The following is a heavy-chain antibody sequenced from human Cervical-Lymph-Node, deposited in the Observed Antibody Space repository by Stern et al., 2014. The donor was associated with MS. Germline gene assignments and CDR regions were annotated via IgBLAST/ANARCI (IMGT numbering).Heavy chain of an antibody. Sequence: QVQLVESGAEVKKPGSSVKVSCKSSGGISWVRQAPGQGLEWMGGVIPFVGTSYYAQKFQGRVTITADTSANTTCLHRSRLTSADTAVYYCARGTGDNWFGPWGQGTLVTVSS. CDR3: ARGTGDNWFGP. D-gene: IGHD3/OR15-3a*01. V-gene: IGHV1-69*06. CDR2: VIPFVGTS. CDR1: GG. J-gene: IGHJ5*02.